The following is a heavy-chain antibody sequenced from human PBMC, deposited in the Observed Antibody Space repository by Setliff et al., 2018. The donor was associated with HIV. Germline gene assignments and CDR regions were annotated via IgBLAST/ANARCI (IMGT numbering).Heavy chain of an antibody. V-gene: IGHV4-39*07. D-gene: IGHD5-18*01. CDR2: IYYSGGT. CDR3: AGDQGYSYGFYAFDI. J-gene: IGHJ3*02. CDR1: GGFISSSSYY. Sequence: ETLSLTCTVSGGFISSSSYYWGWIRQPPGKGLEWIGSIYYSGGTYCNPSLKSRVTISVDTSKNQFSLKLSSVTAADTAVYYCAGDQGYSYGFYAFDIWGQGTMVTVSS.